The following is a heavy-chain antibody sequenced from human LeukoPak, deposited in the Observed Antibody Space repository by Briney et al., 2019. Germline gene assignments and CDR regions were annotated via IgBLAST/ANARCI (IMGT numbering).Heavy chain of an antibody. Sequence: SETLSLTCTVSGGSISSSSYYWGWIRQPPGKGLEWIGSIYYSGSTYYNPSLRSRVTISVDTSKNQSSLKLSSVTAADTAVYYCARMKGIAARPFDYWGQGTLVTVSS. J-gene: IGHJ4*02. CDR1: GGSISSSSYY. V-gene: IGHV4-39*01. CDR3: ARMKGIAARPFDY. D-gene: IGHD6-6*01. CDR2: IYYSGST.